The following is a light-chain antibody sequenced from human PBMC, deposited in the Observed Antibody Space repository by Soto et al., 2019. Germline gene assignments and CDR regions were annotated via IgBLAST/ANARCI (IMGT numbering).Light chain of an antibody. CDR1: QSFSSSY. CDR3: QQYGSAPAWT. Sequence: EIVLTQSPGTLSLSPGERATLSCRASQSFSSSYLAWYQQKPGQAPRLLIYGASNRATGIPDRFSGSGSGTDFTLTISRLEPEDFAVYYCQQYGSAPAWTFGPGTKVDIK. J-gene: IGKJ1*01. CDR2: GAS. V-gene: IGKV3-20*01.